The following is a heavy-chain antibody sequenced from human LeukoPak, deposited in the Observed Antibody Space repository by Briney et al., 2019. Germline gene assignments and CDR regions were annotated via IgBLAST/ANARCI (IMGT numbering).Heavy chain of an antibody. J-gene: IGHJ6*02. CDR2: ISAYNGNT. CDR1: GYTFTSYG. CDR3: VRESYPLQISWLDYYYGMDV. V-gene: IGHV1-18*01. Sequence: ASVKVSCKASGYTFTSYGISWVRQAPGQGLEWMGWISAYNGNTNYAQKLQGRVAMTTDTSTSTAYMELRSLRSDDTAVYYCVRESYPLQISWLDYYYGMDVWGQGTTVTVSS. D-gene: IGHD2-2*02.